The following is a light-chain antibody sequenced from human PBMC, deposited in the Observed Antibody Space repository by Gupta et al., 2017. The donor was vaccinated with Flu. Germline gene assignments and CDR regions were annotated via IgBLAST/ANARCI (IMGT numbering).Light chain of an antibody. CDR2: HAS. CDR1: ESIGDY. V-gene: IGKV3-11*01. CDR3: QQRSFWPLT. Sequence: EIVLTQSPVTLSLSPGVTATLSCRTSESIGDYLSWFQQKPGQAPKLLIYHASRRATGIPPRFSGSGSGTEFTLTIISLEPEDFAIYYCQQRSFWPLTFGRGTKVEIK. J-gene: IGKJ4*01.